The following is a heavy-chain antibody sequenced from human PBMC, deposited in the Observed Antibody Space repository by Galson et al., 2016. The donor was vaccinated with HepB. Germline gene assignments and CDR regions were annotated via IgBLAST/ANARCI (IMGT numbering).Heavy chain of an antibody. CDR2: IYFSGTT. CDR1: GGSISPYF. V-gene: IGHV4-59*01. J-gene: IGHJ3*02. Sequence: SETLSLTCTVSGGSISPYFWSWIRRPPGKGLEWIAYIYFSGTTNYDPSLESRVTISLDTSKGQFSLKVTSVTPADSAVYYCARSYGGYAFDIWGQGTMVTVSS. CDR3: ARSYGGYAFDI. D-gene: IGHD4-23*01.